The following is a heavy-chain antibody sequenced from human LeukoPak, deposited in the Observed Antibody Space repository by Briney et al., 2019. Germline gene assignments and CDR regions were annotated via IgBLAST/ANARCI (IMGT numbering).Heavy chain of an antibody. J-gene: IGHJ5*02. Sequence: GGSLRLSCAAFGFSFSSYEMNWVRQAPGKGLEWVSYISSSSSTIYYADSVKGRFTIYRDNAKNSLYLQMNSLRAEDTAVYYCARRFDVWGQGTLVTVSS. CDR3: ARRFDV. V-gene: IGHV3-48*03. CDR2: ISSSSSTI. CDR1: GFSFSSYE.